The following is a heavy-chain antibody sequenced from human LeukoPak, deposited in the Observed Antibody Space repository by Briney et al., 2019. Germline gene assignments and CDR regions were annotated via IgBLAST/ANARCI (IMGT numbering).Heavy chain of an antibody. Sequence: GASVKVSCKVSGYTLTELSMHWVRQAPGKGLEWMGGFDPEDGETIYAQKFQGRVTMTKDTSTDTAYMELSSLRSEDTAVYYCAAVKPYYYGSGSQTIFDPWGQGTLVTVSS. J-gene: IGHJ5*02. CDR1: GYTLTELS. D-gene: IGHD3-10*01. CDR3: AAVKPYYYGSGSQTIFDP. CDR2: FDPEDGET. V-gene: IGHV1-24*01.